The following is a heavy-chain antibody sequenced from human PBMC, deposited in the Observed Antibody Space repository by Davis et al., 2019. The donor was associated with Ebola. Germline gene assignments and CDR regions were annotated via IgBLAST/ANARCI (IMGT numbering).Heavy chain of an antibody. Sequence: MPSETLSLTCTVPGGSISSYYWSWIRQPPGKGLEWIGYIYYSGSTNYNPSLKSRVTISVDTSKNQFSLKLSSVTAADTAVYYCARETTVTTFGYYGMDVWGQGTTVTVSS. CDR3: ARETTVTTFGYYGMDV. CDR2: IYYSGST. J-gene: IGHJ6*02. CDR1: GGSISSYY. D-gene: IGHD4-17*01. V-gene: IGHV4-59*01.